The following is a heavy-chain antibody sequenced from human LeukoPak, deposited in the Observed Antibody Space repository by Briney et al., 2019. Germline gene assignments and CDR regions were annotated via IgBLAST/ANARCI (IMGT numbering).Heavy chain of an antibody. CDR3: ATDLWIYYYYGMDV. D-gene: IGHD5-12*01. CDR2: FDPEDGET. Sequence: ASVKVSCKVSAYTLTELSMHWVRQAPGKGLEWMGGFDPEDGETIYAQKFQGRVTMTEDTSTDTAYMELSSLRSEDTAVYYCATDLWIYYYYGMDVWGQGTTVTVSS. CDR1: AYTLTELS. V-gene: IGHV1-24*01. J-gene: IGHJ6*02.